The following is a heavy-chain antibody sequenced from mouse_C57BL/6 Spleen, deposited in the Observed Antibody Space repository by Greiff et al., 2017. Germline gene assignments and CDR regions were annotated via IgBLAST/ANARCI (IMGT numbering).Heavy chain of an antibody. D-gene: IGHD2-5*01. CDR2: IRNKANGYTT. CDR1: GFTFTDYY. J-gene: IGHJ3*01. V-gene: IGHV7-3*01. CDR3: ARYNPYSNAWFAY. Sequence: EVKLVESGGGLVQPGGSLSLSCAASGFTFTDYYMSWVRQPPGKALEWLGFIRNKANGYTTEYSASVKGRFTISRDNSQSILYLQMNALRAEDSATYYCARYNPYSNAWFAYWGQGTLVTVSA.